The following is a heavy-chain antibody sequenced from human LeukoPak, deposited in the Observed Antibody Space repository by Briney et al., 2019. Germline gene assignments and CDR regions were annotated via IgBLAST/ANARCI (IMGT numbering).Heavy chain of an antibody. CDR1: GGSFSGYY. CDR3: ARAKYYYDSSGYYSYYFDY. CDR2: INHSGST. Sequence: SETPSLTCAVYGGSFSGYYWSWIRQPPGKGLEWIGEINHSGSTNYNPSLKSRVTISVDTSKNQFSLKLSSVTAADTAVYYCARAKYYYDSSGYYSYYFDYWGQGTWSPSPQ. V-gene: IGHV4-34*01. J-gene: IGHJ4*02. D-gene: IGHD3-22*01.